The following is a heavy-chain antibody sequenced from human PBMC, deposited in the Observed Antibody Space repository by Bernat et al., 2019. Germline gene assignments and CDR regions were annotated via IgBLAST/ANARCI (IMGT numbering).Heavy chain of an antibody. V-gene: IGHV4-34*01. Sequence: QVQLQQWGAGLLKPSETLSLTCAVYGGSFSGYYWSWIRQPPGKGLEWIGEINHSGSTNYNPSLKSRVTISVDTSKNQFSLKLSSVTAADTAVYYCARERSLPFGGVIACLDYWGQGTLVTVSS. J-gene: IGHJ4*02. CDR3: ARERSLPFGGVIACLDY. D-gene: IGHD3-16*02. CDR1: GGSFSGYY. CDR2: INHSGST.